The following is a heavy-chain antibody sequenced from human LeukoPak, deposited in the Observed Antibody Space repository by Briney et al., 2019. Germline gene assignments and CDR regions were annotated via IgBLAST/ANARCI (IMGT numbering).Heavy chain of an antibody. CDR2: ISYDGSNK. CDR3: ARGLHYYYYGMDV. V-gene: IGHV3-30-3*01. Sequence: GGSLRLSCAASGFTFSSYTMHWVCQAPGKGLEWVAVISYDGSNKYYADSVKGRFTISRDNSKNTLYLQMNSLRAEDTAAYYCARGLHYYYYGMDVWGQGTTVTVSS. CDR1: GFTFSSYT. D-gene: IGHD3-10*01. J-gene: IGHJ6*02.